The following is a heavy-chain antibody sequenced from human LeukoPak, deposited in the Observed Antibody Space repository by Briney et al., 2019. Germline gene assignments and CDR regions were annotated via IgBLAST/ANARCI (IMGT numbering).Heavy chain of an antibody. V-gene: IGHV3-23*01. CDR2: ISGSGGST. D-gene: IGHD1-1*01. J-gene: IGHJ4*02. Sequence: PGGSLRLSCAASGFTFSSYAMSWVRQAPGKGLEWVSAISGSGGSTYYANSVKGRFTISRDNSKNTLYLQMNSLRAEDTAVYYCAKSEGEWATGTSDYWGQGTLVTVSS. CDR1: GFTFSSYA. CDR3: AKSEGEWATGTSDY.